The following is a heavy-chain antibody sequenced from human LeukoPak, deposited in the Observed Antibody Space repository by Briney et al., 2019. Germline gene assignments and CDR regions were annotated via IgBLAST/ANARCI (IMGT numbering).Heavy chain of an antibody. D-gene: IGHD3-22*01. V-gene: IGHV1-18*01. J-gene: IGHJ6*02. CDR3: ARDNGGGGYQYYYYYGMDV. CDR2: ISAYNGNT. CDR1: GYTFTTYG. Sequence: ASVKVSCKTSGYTFTTYGITWVRQAPGQGLEWMGWISAYNGNTNYAQKLQGRVTMTTDTSTSTAYMELRSLRSDDTAVYYCARDNGGGGYQYYYYYGMDVWGQGTTVTVSS.